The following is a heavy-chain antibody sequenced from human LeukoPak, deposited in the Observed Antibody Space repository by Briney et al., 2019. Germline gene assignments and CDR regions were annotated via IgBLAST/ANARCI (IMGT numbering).Heavy chain of an antibody. CDR3: AREGKGATGTTGYYYYMDV. CDR2: IIPIFGTA. J-gene: IGHJ6*03. Sequence: SVKVSCKASGGTFSSYAISWVRQAPGQGLEWMGGIIPIFGTANYAQKFRGRVTITTDESTSTAYMELSSLRSEDTAVYYCAREGKGATGTTGYYYYMDVWGKGTTVTVSS. D-gene: IGHD1-1*01. V-gene: IGHV1-69*05. CDR1: GGTFSSYA.